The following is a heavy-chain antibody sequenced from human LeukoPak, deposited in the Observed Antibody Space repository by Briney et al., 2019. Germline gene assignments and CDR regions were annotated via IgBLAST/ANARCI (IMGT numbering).Heavy chain of an antibody. V-gene: IGHV3-30-3*01. CDR3: ARVGVAYCGGDCYLGY. Sequence: GGSLRLSCAASGFTFSSYAMHWVRQAPGKGLEWVAVISYDGSNKYYADSVKGRFTISRDNSKNTLYLQMNSLRAEDTAVYHCARVGVAYCGGDCYLGYWGQGTLVTVSS. J-gene: IGHJ4*02. CDR2: ISYDGSNK. D-gene: IGHD2-21*02. CDR1: GFTFSSYA.